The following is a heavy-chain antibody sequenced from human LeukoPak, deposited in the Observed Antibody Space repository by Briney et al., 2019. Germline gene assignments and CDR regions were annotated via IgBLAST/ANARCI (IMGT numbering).Heavy chain of an antibody. V-gene: IGHV3-74*01. CDR2: INSDGSST. J-gene: IGHJ4*02. Sequence: PGGSLRLSCAASGFGFNSYWMHWVRQAPGKGLVWVSRINSDGSSTSYADSVKGRFTISRDNAKNTLYLQMNSLRDEDTAVYYCARDHWYSSGWMTDYWGQGTLVTVSS. D-gene: IGHD6-19*01. CDR3: ARDHWYSSGWMTDY. CDR1: GFGFNSYW.